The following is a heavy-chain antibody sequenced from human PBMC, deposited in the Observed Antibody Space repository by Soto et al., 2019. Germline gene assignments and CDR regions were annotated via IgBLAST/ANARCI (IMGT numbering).Heavy chain of an antibody. D-gene: IGHD3-22*01. CDR3: AKYYDSSGYSHFDY. J-gene: IGHJ4*02. Sequence: QPGGSLRLSCAASGFTFSSYAMSWVRQAPGKGLEWVSAISGSGGSTYYADYEKGRFTISRDNSKNTLYLQMNSLRAEDTAVYYCAKYYDSSGYSHFDYWGQGTLVTVSS. CDR2: ISGSGGST. CDR1: GFTFSSYA. V-gene: IGHV3-23*01.